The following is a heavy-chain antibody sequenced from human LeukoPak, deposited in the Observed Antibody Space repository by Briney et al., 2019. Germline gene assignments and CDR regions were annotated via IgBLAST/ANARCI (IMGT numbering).Heavy chain of an antibody. V-gene: IGHV3-23*01. CDR2: ISGGGSST. Sequence: GGSLRLSCAASGFTFSSYAMTWVRQTPGKGLEWVSAISGGGSSTYFADSVKGRFTISRDNSKNTLYLQMNSLRAEDTAVYYCAKVFCCGGYSSVLYYFDYWGQGTLVTVSS. CDR3: AKVFCCGGYSSVLYYFDY. J-gene: IGHJ4*02. CDR1: GFTFSSYA. D-gene: IGHD6-19*01.